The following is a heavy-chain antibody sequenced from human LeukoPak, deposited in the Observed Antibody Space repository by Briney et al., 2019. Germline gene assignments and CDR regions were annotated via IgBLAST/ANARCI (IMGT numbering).Heavy chain of an antibody. J-gene: IGHJ4*02. D-gene: IGHD6-13*01. V-gene: IGHV4-59*08. CDR1: GGSISSYY. CDR3: ERHEQPGWPIFDC. CDR2: IHYTGSA. Sequence: SETLSLSCTASGGSISSYYRNWVRQPPGKGLEWIGYIHYTGSANYNPSLKSRVTISVDTSKNQFSATMSSVTAADTALYYCERHEQPGWPIFDCWGQGTLVTVSS.